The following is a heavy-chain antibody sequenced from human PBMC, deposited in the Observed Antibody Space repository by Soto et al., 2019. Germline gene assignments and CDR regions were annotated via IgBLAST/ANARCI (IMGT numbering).Heavy chain of an antibody. CDR3: ASHDFWSGYYQTPGDYYYYGMDV. J-gene: IGHJ6*02. CDR1: GGTFSSYA. CDR2: IIPIFGTA. D-gene: IGHD3-3*01. Sequence: SVKVSCKASGGTFSSYAISWVRQAPGQGLEWMGGIIPIFGTANYAQKLQGRVTITADESTSTAYMELSSLRSEDTAVYYCASHDFWSGYYQTPGDYYYYGMDVWGQGTTVTVPS. V-gene: IGHV1-69*13.